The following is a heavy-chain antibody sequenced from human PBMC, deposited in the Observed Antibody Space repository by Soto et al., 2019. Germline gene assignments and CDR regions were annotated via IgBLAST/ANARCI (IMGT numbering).Heavy chain of an antibody. V-gene: IGHV4-59*08. CDR1: GGSISSYY. J-gene: IGHJ4*02. Sequence: PSETLSLTCTVSGGSISSYYWSWIRQPPGKGLEWIGYIYYSGSTNYNPSLKSRVTISVDTSKNQFSLKLSSVTAADTAVYYCARLPIGSGHLDSWGQGALVTVSS. D-gene: IGHD6-19*01. CDR2: IYYSGST. CDR3: ARLPIGSGHLDS.